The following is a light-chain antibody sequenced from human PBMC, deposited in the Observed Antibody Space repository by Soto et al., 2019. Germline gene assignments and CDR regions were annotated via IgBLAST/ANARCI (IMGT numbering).Light chain of an antibody. CDR3: AAWDDSLSGVV. V-gene: IGLV1-47*01. J-gene: IGLJ3*02. Sequence: QSVLTQPPSASGTPGQRVTISCSGSSSNVGSNYVYWYQQVPGTAPILLMHWDGQRPSGGPDRFSGSKSGTSASLAISGLRSEDEADYYCAAWDDSLSGVVFGGGTKVTVL. CDR1: SSNVGSNY. CDR2: WDG.